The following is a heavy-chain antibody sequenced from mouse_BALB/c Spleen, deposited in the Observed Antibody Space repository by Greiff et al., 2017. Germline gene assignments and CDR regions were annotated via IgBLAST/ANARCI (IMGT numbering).Heavy chain of an antibody. Sequence: QVQLQQSGAELMKPGASVKISCKATGYTFSSYWIEWVKQRPGHGLEWIGEILPGSGSTNYNEKFKGKATFTADTSSNTAYMQLSSLTSEDSAVYYCASDGNYRTWFAYWGQGTLVTVSA. CDR2: ILPGSGST. CDR3: ASDGNYRTWFAY. J-gene: IGHJ3*01. D-gene: IGHD2-1*01. V-gene: IGHV1-9*01. CDR1: GYTFSSYW.